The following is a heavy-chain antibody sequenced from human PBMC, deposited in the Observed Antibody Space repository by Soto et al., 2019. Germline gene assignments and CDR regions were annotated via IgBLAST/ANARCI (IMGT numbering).Heavy chain of an antibody. D-gene: IGHD3-10*01. CDR1: GFTVSSNY. CDR3: ARDRGITMVWGVSHFDY. CDR2: IYSGGST. J-gene: IGHJ4*02. V-gene: IGHV3-66*01. Sequence: GGSLRLSCAASGFTVSSNYMSWVRQAPGKGLEWVSVIYSGGSTYYADSVKGRFTISRDNSKNTLYLQMNSLRAEDTAVYYCARDRGITMVWGVSHFDYWGQGTLVTVSS.